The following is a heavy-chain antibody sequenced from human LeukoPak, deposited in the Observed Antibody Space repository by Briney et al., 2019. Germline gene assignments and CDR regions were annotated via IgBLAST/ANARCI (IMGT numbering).Heavy chain of an antibody. J-gene: IGHJ4*02. V-gene: IGHV3-66*01. CDR3: ARDSHYYDSSGYYWGGLFDY. CDR1: GFTVSGNY. D-gene: IGHD3-22*01. CDR2: IYIGGST. Sequence: SGGSLRLSCAASGFTVSGNYMSWVRQAPGKGLEWVSVIYIGGSTYYADSVKGRFTISRDNSKNTLYLQMNSLRAEDTAVYYCARDSHYYDSSGYYWGGLFDYWGQGTQVTVSS.